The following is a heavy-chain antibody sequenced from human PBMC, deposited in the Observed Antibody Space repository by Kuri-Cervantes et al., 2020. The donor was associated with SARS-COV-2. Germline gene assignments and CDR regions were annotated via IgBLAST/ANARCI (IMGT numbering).Heavy chain of an antibody. CDR1: GFSLSTSGAG. CDR3: AHSRNDETYNVWSGYYTTGGAFDI. D-gene: IGHD3-3*01. Sequence: SGPTLVNPTQTLTLTCTFSGFSLSTSGAGVGWIRLPPGKALEWLALIYWNDDKRYSPSLKSRLTITKDTAKNQVVLTMTNMDPVDTATYYCAHSRNDETYNVWSGYYTTGGAFDIWGQGTMVTVSS. V-gene: IGHV2-5*01. J-gene: IGHJ3*02. CDR2: IYWNDDK.